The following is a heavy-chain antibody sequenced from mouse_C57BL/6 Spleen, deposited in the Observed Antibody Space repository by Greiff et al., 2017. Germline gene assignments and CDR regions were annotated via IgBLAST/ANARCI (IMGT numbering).Heavy chain of an antibody. Sequence: EVQLQESGPGLVKPSQSLSLTCSVTGYSITSGYYWNWIRQFPGNKLEWMGYISYDGSNNYNPSLKNRISITRDTSKNQFFLKLNSVTTEDTATYYCARDDYDVGCFDYWGQGTTLTVSS. CDR2: ISYDGSN. J-gene: IGHJ2*01. CDR1: GYSITSGYY. CDR3: ARDDYDVGCFDY. V-gene: IGHV3-6*01. D-gene: IGHD2-4*01.